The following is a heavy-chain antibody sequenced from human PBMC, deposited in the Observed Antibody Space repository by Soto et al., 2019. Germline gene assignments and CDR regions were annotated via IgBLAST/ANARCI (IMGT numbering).Heavy chain of an antibody. V-gene: IGHV4-39*01. CDR3: ARHADTGYSNSHSWFGP. D-gene: IGHD6-13*01. CDR2: ISYSGSV. CDR1: SGSISSSSYY. J-gene: IGHJ5*02. Sequence: SETLSLTCIVSSGSISSSSYYWGWIRQPPGKGLEWIGSISYSGSVYYNASLKSRVTISVDTSKNQFSLRLSSVTAADTAVYYCARHADTGYSNSHSWFGPCGQGVLVTVSS.